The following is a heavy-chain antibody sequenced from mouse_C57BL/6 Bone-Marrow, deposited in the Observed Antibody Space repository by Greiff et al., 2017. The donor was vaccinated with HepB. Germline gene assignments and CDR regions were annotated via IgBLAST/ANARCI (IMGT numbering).Heavy chain of an antibody. D-gene: IGHD1-1*01. CDR3: VRHEGYGTGFDY. CDR1: GFSFNTYA. Sequence: EVKLMESGGGLVQPKGSLKLSCAASGFSFNTYAMNWVRQAPGKGLEWVARIRSKSNNYATYYADSVKDRFTISRDDSESMLYLQMSNLKTEDTAMYYCVRHEGYGTGFDYWGQGTTLTVSS. V-gene: IGHV10-1*01. J-gene: IGHJ2*01. CDR2: IRSKSNNYAT.